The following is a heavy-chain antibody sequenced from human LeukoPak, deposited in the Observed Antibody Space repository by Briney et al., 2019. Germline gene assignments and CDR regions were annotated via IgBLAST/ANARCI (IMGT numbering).Heavy chain of an antibody. J-gene: IGHJ4*02. D-gene: IGHD2-21*02. CDR1: GFTFSSYA. V-gene: IGHV3-30-3*01. CDR2: ISYDGSNK. Sequence: GGSLRLSCAASGFTFSSYAMHWVRQAPGKGLEWVAVISYDGSNKYYADSVKGRFTISRDNSKNTLYLQMNSLRAEDTAVYYCAKVVAHCGGDCYSPFYYWGQGTLVTGSS. CDR3: AKVVAHCGGDCYSPFYY.